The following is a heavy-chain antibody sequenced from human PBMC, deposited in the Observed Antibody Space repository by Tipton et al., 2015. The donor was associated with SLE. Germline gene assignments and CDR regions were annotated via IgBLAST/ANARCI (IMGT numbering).Heavy chain of an antibody. J-gene: IGHJ5*02. CDR1: GFSFSGYG. Sequence: GSLRLSCAASGFSFSGYGMHWVRQSPGKGLEWVAFIRYDGSNKYHADSVRGRFTISRDNSKNTLDLQMNSLRADDTAVYYCTRGEGAHSWFDPWGQGTLVIVSS. CDR3: TRGEGAHSWFDP. CDR2: IRYDGSNK. D-gene: IGHD4/OR15-4a*01. V-gene: IGHV3-30*02.